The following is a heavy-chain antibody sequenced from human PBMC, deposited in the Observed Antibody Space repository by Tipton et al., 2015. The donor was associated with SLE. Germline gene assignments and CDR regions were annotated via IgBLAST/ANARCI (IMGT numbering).Heavy chain of an antibody. Sequence: TLSLTCTVSGGSIGSNYRGWIRQPPGRGLEWIGFISYTGSANINPSLKSRVTMSLDTSNNQFSLKLTSVTAADTAVYFCARGGWNDLGTSRNYYYYSMDVWGQGTTVTVSS. CDR1: GGSIGSNY. CDR2: ISYTGSA. V-gene: IGHV4-59*01. D-gene: IGHD1-1*01. CDR3: ARGGWNDLGTSRNYYYYSMDV. J-gene: IGHJ6*02.